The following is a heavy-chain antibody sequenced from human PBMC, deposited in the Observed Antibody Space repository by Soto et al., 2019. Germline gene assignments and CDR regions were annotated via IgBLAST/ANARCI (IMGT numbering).Heavy chain of an antibody. Sequence: SETLSLTCRVSGDSVSMGFYYLTWIRQSPVKGLEWVGNMYYSGRTEYNPSLTRRVTISFDTSKNQLSLTLTSVTAADSAVYFCARPGGLTSGVFESWGELKMGTVS. J-gene: IGHJ3*02. V-gene: IGHV4-61*01. CDR2: MYYSGRT. D-gene: IGHD3-10*01. CDR3: ARPGGLTSGVFES. CDR1: GDSVSMGFYY.